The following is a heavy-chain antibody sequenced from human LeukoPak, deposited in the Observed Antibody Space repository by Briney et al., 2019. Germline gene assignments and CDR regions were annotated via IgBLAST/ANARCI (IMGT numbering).Heavy chain of an antibody. D-gene: IGHD6-19*01. CDR1: AFTVSSNY. CDR3: ARVLHGWARDLSV. Sequence: GRSLRLSCAPPAFTVSSNYTSCVRQHPRDWIGWDSVIYSGGTTYNAASVKGRFTISRDNSKNTMYLQMNCLSAEDTAVYYCARVLHGWARDLSVWGQGTLVTVSS. CDR2: IYSGGTT. V-gene: IGHV3-53*01. J-gene: IGHJ4*02.